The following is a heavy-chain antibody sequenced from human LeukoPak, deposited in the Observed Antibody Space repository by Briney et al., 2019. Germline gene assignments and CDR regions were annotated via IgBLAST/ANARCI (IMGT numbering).Heavy chain of an antibody. CDR2: ISSSGSTI. CDR3: ARRYCSSTSCYGEGTEYYFDY. D-gene: IGHD2-2*01. CDR1: GFTFSDYY. J-gene: IGHJ4*02. Sequence: GGSLRLSCAASGFTFSDYYMSWIRQAPGKGREWVSYISSSGSTIYYADSVKGRFTIPRDNAKNSLYLQMNSLRAEDTAVYYCARRYCSSTSCYGEGTEYYFDYWGQGTLVTVSS. V-gene: IGHV3-11*01.